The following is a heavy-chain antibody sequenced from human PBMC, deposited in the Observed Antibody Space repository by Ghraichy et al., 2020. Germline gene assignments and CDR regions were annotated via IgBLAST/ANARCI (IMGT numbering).Heavy chain of an antibody. J-gene: IGHJ6*02. CDR1: GYTFTGYT. D-gene: IGHD7-27*01. V-gene: IGHV1-2*02. Sequence: ASVKVSCKASGYTFTGYTMHWVRHAPGQGLEWMGWINPTSGGTNYAQKFEGRVTMTRETSISTVYRELIRLTSDDTAVDYCARLGMDVWGQGTTVTVSS. CDR3: ARLGMDV. CDR2: INPTSGGT.